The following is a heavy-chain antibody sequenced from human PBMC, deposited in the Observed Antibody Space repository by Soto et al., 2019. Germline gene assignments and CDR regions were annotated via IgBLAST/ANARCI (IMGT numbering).Heavy chain of an antibody. Sequence: QVQLQESGPGLVKPSETLSLTCTVSGGSISSYYWSWIRQPPGKGLEWIGYIYYSGSTNYNPSLRSRGTISVDTSKNQSSLKLSSVTAADTAVYYCARGGVLLWFGELPPSPYYFDYWGQGTLVTVSS. D-gene: IGHD3-10*01. CDR3: ARGGVLLWFGELPPSPYYFDY. CDR1: GGSISSYY. CDR2: IYYSGST. J-gene: IGHJ4*02. V-gene: IGHV4-59*01.